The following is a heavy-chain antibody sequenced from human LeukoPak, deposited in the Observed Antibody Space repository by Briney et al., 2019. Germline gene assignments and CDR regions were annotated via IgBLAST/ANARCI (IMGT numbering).Heavy chain of an antibody. Sequence: SETLSLTCAVYGGSFSGYYWSWIRQPPGKGLEWIGETNHSGSTNYNPSLKSRVTISIDTSKNQFSLKLSSVTAADTAVYYCARATTLLIDYWGQGTLVTVSS. CDR1: GGSFSGYY. J-gene: IGHJ4*02. CDR3: ARATTLLIDY. CDR2: TNHSGST. V-gene: IGHV4-34*01. D-gene: IGHD3-10*01.